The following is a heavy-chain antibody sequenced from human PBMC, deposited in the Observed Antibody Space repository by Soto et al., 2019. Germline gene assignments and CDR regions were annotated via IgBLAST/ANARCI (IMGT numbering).Heavy chain of an antibody. CDR1: GYSFTSYW. CDR2: IYPGDSDT. V-gene: IGHV5-51*01. CDR3: ARTPMVNNKTGWFAS. D-gene: IGHD2-21*01. Sequence: RGESLKISCKGSGYSFTSYWIGWVRQMPGKGLEWMGIIYPGDSDTRYSPSFQGQVTISADKSISTAYLQWSSLKASDTAMYYCARTPMVNNKTGWFASGGQGSLGTVSA. J-gene: IGHJ5*01.